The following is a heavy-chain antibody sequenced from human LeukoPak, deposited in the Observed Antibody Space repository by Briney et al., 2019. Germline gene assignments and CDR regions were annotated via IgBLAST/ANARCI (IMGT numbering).Heavy chain of an antibody. CDR3: ARSPEDV. J-gene: IGHJ6*04. CDR2: INHSGST. CDR1: GGSFSGYY. Sequence: KTSETLSLTCAVYGGSFSGYYWNWIRQPPGKGLEWIGEINHSGSTNYNPSLKSRVTISVDTSKNQFSLKLSSVTAADTAVYYCARSPEDVWGKGTTVTVSS. V-gene: IGHV4-34*01.